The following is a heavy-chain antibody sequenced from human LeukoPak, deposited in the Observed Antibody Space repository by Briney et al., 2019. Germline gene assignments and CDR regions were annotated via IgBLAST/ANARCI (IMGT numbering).Heavy chain of an antibody. CDR1: GFTFSTYT. Sequence: PGGSLRLSCAASGFTFSTYTISWVRQAPGKGLEWVSAISGSGGSTYYADSVKGRFTISRDNSKNTLYLQMNSLRAEDTAVYYCAKDLYYDILTDYPSFDYWGQGTLVTVSS. V-gene: IGHV3-23*01. D-gene: IGHD3-9*01. CDR2: ISGSGGST. J-gene: IGHJ4*02. CDR3: AKDLYYDILTDYPSFDY.